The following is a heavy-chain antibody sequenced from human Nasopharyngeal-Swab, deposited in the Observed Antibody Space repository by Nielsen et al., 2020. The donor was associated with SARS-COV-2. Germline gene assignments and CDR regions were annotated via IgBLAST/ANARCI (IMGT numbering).Heavy chain of an antibody. D-gene: IGHD3-10*01. CDR2: IYYSGST. V-gene: IGHV4-39*01. J-gene: IGHJ6*02. CDR3: ATPRYYYGSGSYDGMDV. Sequence: SETLSLTCTVSGGSISSSSYYWGWIRQPPGKGLEWIGSIYYSGSTYYNPSLKSRVTISVDTSKNQFSLKLSSVTAADTAVYYCATPRYYYGSGSYDGMDVWGQGTTVTVSS. CDR1: GGSISSSSYY.